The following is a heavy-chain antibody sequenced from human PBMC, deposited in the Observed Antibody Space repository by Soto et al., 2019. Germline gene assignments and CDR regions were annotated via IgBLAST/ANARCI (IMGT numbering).Heavy chain of an antibody. CDR2: IYYSGST. CDR1: GGSISSNY. D-gene: IGHD2-15*01. Sequence: QVQLQESGPGLVKPSETLSLTCTVSGGSISSNYRSWILQPPGKGLEWIGYIYYSGSTKYNPSLKSRVTISVDTSKNQFSLKLSSVTAADTAVYYCVNGGCSGGSCYPWISWFDPWGQGTLVTVSS. CDR3: VNGGCSGGSCYPWISWFDP. V-gene: IGHV4-59*08. J-gene: IGHJ5*02.